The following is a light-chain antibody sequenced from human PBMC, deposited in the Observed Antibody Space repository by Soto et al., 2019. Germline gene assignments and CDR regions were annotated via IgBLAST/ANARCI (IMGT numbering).Light chain of an antibody. Sequence: EIVLTQSPATLSLSPGERATVSCRASQSVTSHLAWYQQKPGQPPRLLIYDATNRATGVPARFSGSGSGTDFTLTISSLEPEDLAVYYCQQRGNWPPKVTFGGGTTVESK. V-gene: IGKV3-11*01. J-gene: IGKJ4*01. CDR3: QQRGNWPPKVT. CDR2: DAT. CDR1: QSVTSH.